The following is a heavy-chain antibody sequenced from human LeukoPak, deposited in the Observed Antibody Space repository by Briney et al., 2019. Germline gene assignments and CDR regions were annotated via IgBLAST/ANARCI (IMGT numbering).Heavy chain of an antibody. J-gene: IGHJ4*02. CDR1: GFTFSSYE. Sequence: AGGSLRLSCAGSGFTFSSYEMNWVRQAPGKGLEWVSHISSSGETESYADFVKGRFTISRDNAKNSLSLQMNSLRAEDTAVYYCARDQYGTRLDWGPGTLVPVSS. V-gene: IGHV3-48*03. D-gene: IGHD1-1*01. CDR3: ARDQYGTRLD. CDR2: ISSSGETE.